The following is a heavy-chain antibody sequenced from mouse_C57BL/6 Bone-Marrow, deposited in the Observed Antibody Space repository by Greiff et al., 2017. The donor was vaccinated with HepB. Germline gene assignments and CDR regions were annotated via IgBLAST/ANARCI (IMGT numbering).Heavy chain of an antibody. V-gene: IGHV1-55*01. CDR3: ARLSYYYGSSDY. CDR1: GYTFTSYW. CDR2: IYPGSGST. J-gene: IGHJ2*01. D-gene: IGHD1-1*01. Sequence: VQLQQPGAELVKPGASVKMSCKASGYTFTSYWITWVKQRPGQGLEWIGDIYPGSGSTNYNEKFKSKATLTVDTSSSTAYMQLSSLTSEDSAVYYCARLSYYYGSSDYWGQGTTLTVSS.